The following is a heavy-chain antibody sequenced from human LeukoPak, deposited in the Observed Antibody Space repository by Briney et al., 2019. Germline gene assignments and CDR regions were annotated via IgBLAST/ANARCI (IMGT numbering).Heavy chain of an antibody. CDR3: ARVKRYSSGWGCDY. V-gene: IGHV4-59*01. Sequence: SETLSLTCTVSGGSISSYYWSWIRQPPGKGLEWIGDIYDSGSTNYNPSLKSRVTISVDTSKNQFSLKLSSVTAADTAVYYCARVKRYSSGWGCDYWGQGTLVTVSS. D-gene: IGHD6-19*01. J-gene: IGHJ4*02. CDR2: IYDSGST. CDR1: GGSISSYY.